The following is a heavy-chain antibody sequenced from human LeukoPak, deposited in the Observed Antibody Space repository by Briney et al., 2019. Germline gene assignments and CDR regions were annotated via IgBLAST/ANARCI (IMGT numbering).Heavy chain of an antibody. D-gene: IGHD2-2*01. J-gene: IGHJ6*02. CDR1: GGSISIYY. V-gene: IGHV4-59*01. Sequence: SETLSLTCTVSGGSISIYYWSWIRQPPGKGLEWIGYIYYSGSTNYNPSLKSRVTISVDTSKNQFSLKLSSVTAADTAVYYCARYGVVVPAAHEFVVYYGMDVWGQGTTVTVSS. CDR2: IYYSGST. CDR3: ARYGVVVPAAHEFVVYYGMDV.